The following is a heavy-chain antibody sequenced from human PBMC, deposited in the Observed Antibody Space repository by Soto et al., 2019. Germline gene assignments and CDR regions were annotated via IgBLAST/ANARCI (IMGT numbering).Heavy chain of an antibody. CDR2: IRSAGDT. CDR3: AKKGKPNGETDY. CDR1: GFTFSSHD. J-gene: IGHJ4*02. V-gene: IGHV3-13*01. D-gene: IGHD4-17*01. Sequence: GGSLRLSCAASGFTFSSHDMHWVRQATGKGLEWVSAIRSAGDTFYAGSVKGRFTISRENAKNSLYLQMNSLRAGDTAVYYCAKKGKPNGETDYWGQGTLVTAPQ.